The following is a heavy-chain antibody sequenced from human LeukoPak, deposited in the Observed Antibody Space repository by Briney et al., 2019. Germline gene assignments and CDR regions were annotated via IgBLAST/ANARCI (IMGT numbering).Heavy chain of an antibody. J-gene: IGHJ4*02. V-gene: IGHV3-7*01. CDR1: GFTFSSHW. D-gene: IGHD3-10*01. CDR3: ARVSGSGSR. Sequence: PGGSLRLSCAASGFTFSSHWMSWVRQAPGKGLEWVANIKQDGSEKYYVDSVKGRFTISRDNAKNSLYLQMNSLRAEDTAVYYCARVSGSGSRWGQGTLVTVSS. CDR2: IKQDGSEK.